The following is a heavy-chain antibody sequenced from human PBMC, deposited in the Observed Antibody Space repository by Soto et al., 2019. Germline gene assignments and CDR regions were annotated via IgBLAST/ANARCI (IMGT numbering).Heavy chain of an antibody. J-gene: IGHJ4*02. CDR1: GFTVSSNY. CDR2: IYSGGNT. CDR3: AKVHHDYGDGFDY. V-gene: IGHV3-66*01. D-gene: IGHD4-17*01. Sequence: PGGSLRLSCAASGFTVSSNYMSWVRQAPGKGLEWVSVIYSGGNTYYADSVKGRFTISRDNSKNTLYLQMNSLRAEDTAVYYCAKVHHDYGDGFDYWGQGTLVTVSS.